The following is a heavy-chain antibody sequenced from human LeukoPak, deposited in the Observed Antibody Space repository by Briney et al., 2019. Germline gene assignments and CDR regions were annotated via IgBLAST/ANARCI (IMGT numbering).Heavy chain of an antibody. CDR2: INSDGSST. CDR3: GRELDWLPTLDY. CDR1: GFTFSNYW. V-gene: IGHV3-74*01. J-gene: IGHJ4*02. Sequence: PGGSLRLSCAASGFTFSNYWMHWVRQAPGKGLVWVSRINSDGSSTRYADSVKGRFTISRDNAKNTLYLQMNSLRAEDTAVYYCGRELDWLPTLDYWGQGTLDTLSS. D-gene: IGHD3-9*01.